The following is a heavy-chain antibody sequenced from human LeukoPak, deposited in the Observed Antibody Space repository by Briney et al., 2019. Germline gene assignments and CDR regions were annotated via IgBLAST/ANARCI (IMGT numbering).Heavy chain of an antibody. CDR2: IYSGGST. V-gene: IGHV3-66*01. CDR1: GFTVSTFY. D-gene: IGHD1-26*01. J-gene: IGHJ4*02. CDR3: ARDHRGSYYGFDY. Sequence: GGSLRLSCVASGFTVSTFYMTWVRQAPGKGLEWVSFIYSGGSTYYADSVKGRFTVSKDNSKNTLYLQMNSLRVEDTAVYYCARDHRGSYYGFDYWGQGTLVTVSS.